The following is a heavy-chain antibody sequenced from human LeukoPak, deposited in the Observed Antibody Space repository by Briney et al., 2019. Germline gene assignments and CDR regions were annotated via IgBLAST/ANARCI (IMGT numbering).Heavy chain of an antibody. V-gene: IGHV1-18*01. CDR1: GYEFSSYG. CDR2: SSGYNGKT. Sequence: ASVKVSRKSSGYEFSSYGISWVRQAPGQGPEWMGWSSGYNGKTKNAEYFQGRLSMTTETSTSTAYKELRSLTSADTAVYYYAKDSPRDDYVRGSYRYSRRGLDIWGQGTLVTASS. D-gene: IGHD3-16*02. CDR3: AKDSPRDDYVRGSYRYSRRGLDI. J-gene: IGHJ3*02.